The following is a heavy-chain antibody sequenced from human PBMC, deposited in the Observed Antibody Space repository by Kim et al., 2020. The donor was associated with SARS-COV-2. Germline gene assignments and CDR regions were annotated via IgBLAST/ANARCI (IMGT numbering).Heavy chain of an antibody. V-gene: IGHV3-33*01. CDR2: IWYDGTKK. CDR3: ARPHCGGDCHYHDAF. J-gene: IGHJ3*01. CDR1: GXTFSSYG. Sequence: GGSLRLSCXASGXTFSSYGMHWVRQAPGKGLEWVAVIWYDGTKKYYTDSVRGRFTISRDNSKNILYLQMNSLRAEDTAVYYCARPHCGGDCHYHDAF. D-gene: IGHD2-21*01.